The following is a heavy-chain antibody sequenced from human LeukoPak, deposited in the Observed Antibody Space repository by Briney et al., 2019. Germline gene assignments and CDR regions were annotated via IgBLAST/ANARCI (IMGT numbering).Heavy chain of an antibody. CDR3: AKNPSRNNYYDSTYYFDY. V-gene: IGHV3-23*01. J-gene: IGHJ4*02. D-gene: IGHD3-22*01. Sequence: PGGSLRLSCAASGFTFSSYAMSWVRQAPGMGLEWVSAISGSGGSTYYADSVKGRFTISRDNSKNTLYLQMNSLRAEDTAVYYCAKNPSRNNYYDSTYYFDYWGQGTLVTVSS. CDR1: GFTFSSYA. CDR2: ISGSGGST.